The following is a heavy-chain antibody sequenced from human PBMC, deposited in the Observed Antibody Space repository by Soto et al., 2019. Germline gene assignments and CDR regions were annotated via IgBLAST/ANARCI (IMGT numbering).Heavy chain of an antibody. CDR2: IYPGDSDT. J-gene: IGHJ6*02. D-gene: IGHD1-1*01. V-gene: IGHV5-51*01. CDR1: GYSFTSSW. CDR3: ARRGVRYGMDV. Sequence: PAASQKISCNGSGYSFTSSWIGWVRQMPGKGLEWMGIIYPGDSDTRYIPSFQGKVTIEADKSTSTAHRQWSSLKASDTAMYYCARRGVRYGMDVWGQGTTVTVSS.